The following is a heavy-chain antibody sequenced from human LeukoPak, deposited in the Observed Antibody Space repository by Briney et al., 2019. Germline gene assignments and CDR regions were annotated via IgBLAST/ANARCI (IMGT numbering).Heavy chain of an antibody. CDR2: TYYRSKWSN. V-gene: IGHV6-1*01. J-gene: IGHJ3*02. D-gene: IGHD1-26*01. CDR3: ARGRPLVGATQNAFDI. CDR1: GDSVSSNSAA. Sequence: SQTLSLTCAISGDSVSSNSAAWNWLRQSPSRGLEWLGRTYYRSKWSNNYAVSVRGRMTINPDTSKNQFSLQLNSVTPEDTAVYYCARGRPLVGATQNAFDIWGQGTMVTVSS.